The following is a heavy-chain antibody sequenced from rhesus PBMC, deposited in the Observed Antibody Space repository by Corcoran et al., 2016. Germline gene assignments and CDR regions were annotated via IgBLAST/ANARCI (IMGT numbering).Heavy chain of an antibody. D-gene: IGHD6-13*01. Sequence: QVQLQESGPGLVKPSETLSLTCAVSGGSISSSYYYWSWIRQAPGKGLEWIGNISYSGRTSYNPSLKSLDTISRDTSKNQFSLKLSSGTAADTAVYYCARRAAGSAYWGQGVLVTVSS. V-gene: IGHV4-122*02. CDR3: ARRAAGSAY. CDR2: ISYSGRT. CDR1: GGSISSSYYY. J-gene: IGHJ4*01.